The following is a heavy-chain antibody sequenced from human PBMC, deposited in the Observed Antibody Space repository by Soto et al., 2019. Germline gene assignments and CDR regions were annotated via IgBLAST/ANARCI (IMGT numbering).Heavy chain of an antibody. J-gene: IGHJ6*03. CDR1: GFAFDAYA. CDR2: IICNSGAV. D-gene: IGHD1-20*01. V-gene: IGHV3-9*01. CDR3: SAAVCSRINNSYYYYMDV. Sequence: EVQLAESGGGLVQPGTSLRLSCAASGFAFDAYAMHWFRQAPGKGLEWVAGIICNSGAVEYADSVKGRFAISRDNSSKSLSLHMNGLRSEDSALFFCSAAVCSRINNSYYYYMDVWGQGTTVTVSS.